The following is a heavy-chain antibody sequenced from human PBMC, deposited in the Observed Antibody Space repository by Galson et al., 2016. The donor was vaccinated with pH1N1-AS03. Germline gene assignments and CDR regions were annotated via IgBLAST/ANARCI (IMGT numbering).Heavy chain of an antibody. V-gene: IGHV5-51*01. CDR2: IYPLDSDI. D-gene: IGHD2-8*01. Sequence: QSGAEVKKPGESLKISCEGSRDSFTNHWIAWVRQMTGKGLEWMAIIYPLDSDIRYSPSFQGQVTISADMSISTAYLEWSSLKASDTAIYYCARHMGNSWHDGLDFWGPGTLVTVSS. CDR1: RDSFTNHW. J-gene: IGHJ4*02. CDR3: ARHMGNSWHDGLDF.